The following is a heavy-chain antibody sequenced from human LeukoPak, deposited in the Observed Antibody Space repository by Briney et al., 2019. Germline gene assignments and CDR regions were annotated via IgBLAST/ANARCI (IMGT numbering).Heavy chain of an antibody. CDR2: IYTSGST. D-gene: IGHD3-3*01. Sequence: SQTLSLTCTVSGGSISSGSYYWSWIRQPAGKGLEWIGRIYTSGSTNYNPSLKSRVTISVDTSKNQFSLKLSSVTAADTAVYYCAREGDTIFGVVTRGFDYWGQGTLVTVSS. CDR3: AREGDTIFGVVTRGFDY. CDR1: GGSISSGSYY. J-gene: IGHJ4*02. V-gene: IGHV4-61*02.